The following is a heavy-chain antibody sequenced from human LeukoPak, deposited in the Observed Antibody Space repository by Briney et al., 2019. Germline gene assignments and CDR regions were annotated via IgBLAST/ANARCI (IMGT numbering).Heavy chain of an antibody. V-gene: IGHV3-23*01. CDR2: NSGSGGST. D-gene: IGHD3-16*02. CDR3: AKDSGDYVWGSYRYGDY. CDR1: GFTFSSYA. Sequence: GGSLRLSCAASGFTFSSYAMSWVRQAPGKGLEWVSANSGSGGSTYYADSVKGRFTISRDNSKNTLYLQMNSLRAEDTAVYYCAKDSGDYVWGSYRYGDYWGQGTLVTVSS. J-gene: IGHJ4*02.